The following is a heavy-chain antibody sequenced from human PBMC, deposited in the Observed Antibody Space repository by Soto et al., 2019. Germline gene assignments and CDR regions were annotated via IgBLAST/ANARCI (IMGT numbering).Heavy chain of an antibody. D-gene: IGHD6-19*01. J-gene: IGHJ4*02. Sequence: ASVKVSCKASGYTFTSYGISWVRQAPGQGLEWMGWISAYNGNTNYAQKLQGRVTITRDTSASTAYMELSSLRSEDTALYYCARAVAVPADFDYWGQGTLVTVSS. CDR1: GYTFTSYG. V-gene: IGHV1-18*01. CDR3: ARAVAVPADFDY. CDR2: ISAYNGNT.